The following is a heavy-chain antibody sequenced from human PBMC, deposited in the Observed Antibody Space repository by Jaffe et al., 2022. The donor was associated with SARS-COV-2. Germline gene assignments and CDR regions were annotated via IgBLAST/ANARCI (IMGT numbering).Heavy chain of an antibody. CDR1: GFTFSSYG. V-gene: IGHV3-30*18. CDR2: ISYDGSNK. CDR3: AKEGQGGAVADSYYFDY. J-gene: IGHJ4*02. D-gene: IGHD6-19*01. Sequence: QVQLVESGGGVVQPGRSLRLSCAASGFTFSSYGMHWVRQAPGKGLEWVAVISYDGSNKYYADSVKGRFTISRDNSKNTLYLQMNSLRAEDTAVYYCAKEGQGGAVADSYYFDYWGQGTLVTVSS.